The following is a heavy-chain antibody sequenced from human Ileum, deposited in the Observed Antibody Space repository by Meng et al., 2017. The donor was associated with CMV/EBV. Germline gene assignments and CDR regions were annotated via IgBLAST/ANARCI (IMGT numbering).Heavy chain of an antibody. CDR1: AA. CDR2: TYYRSKWYN. CDR3: ARDRPIVVVIADPATWAFDI. J-gene: IGHJ3*02. D-gene: IGHD2-21*01. Sequence: AAWNWIRQSPSRGLEWLGRTYYRSKWYNDYAVSVKSRITINPDTSKNQFSLQLNSVTPEDTAVYYCARDRPIVVVIADPATWAFDIWGQGTMVTVSS. V-gene: IGHV6-1*01.